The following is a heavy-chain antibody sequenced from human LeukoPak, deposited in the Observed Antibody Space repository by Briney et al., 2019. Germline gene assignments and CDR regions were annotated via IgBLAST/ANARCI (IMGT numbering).Heavy chain of an antibody. D-gene: IGHD3-22*01. V-gene: IGHV1-69*11. CDR1: GGTFSSYA. CDR3: ARDPIKPYDSSEDPFDY. J-gene: IGHJ4*02. Sequence: SVKVSCKAFGGTFSSYAISWVRQAPGRGLEWMGRIIPILGTANYAQKFQGRVTITTDESTSTAYMELSSLRSEDTAVYYCARDPIKPYDSSEDPFDYWGQGTLVTVSS. CDR2: IIPILGTA.